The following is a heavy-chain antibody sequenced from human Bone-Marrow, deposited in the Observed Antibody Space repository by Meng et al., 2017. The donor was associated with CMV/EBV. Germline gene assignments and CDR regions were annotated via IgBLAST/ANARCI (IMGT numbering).Heavy chain of an antibody. D-gene: IGHD2-8*01. Sequence: SETLSLTCTVSGGSISSSSYYWGWIRQPPGKGLEWIGSIYYSGSTYYNPSLKSRVTISVDTSKNQFSLKLSSVTAADTAVYYCACTGGIVRYCTHGVCYHFDYWGQGTLVTVSS. V-gene: IGHV4-39*07. CDR3: ACTGGIVRYCTHGVCYHFDY. CDR1: GGSISSSSYY. CDR2: IYYSGST. J-gene: IGHJ4*02.